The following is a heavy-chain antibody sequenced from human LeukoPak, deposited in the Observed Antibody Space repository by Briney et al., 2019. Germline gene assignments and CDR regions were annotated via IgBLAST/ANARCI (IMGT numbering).Heavy chain of an antibody. CDR1: GYTLTELS. CDR3: ATDLLGYCSSTSCSTRDY. J-gene: IGHJ4*02. CDR2: FDPEDGET. Sequence: ASVKVSCKVSGYTLTELSMHWVRQAPGKGLEWMGGFDPEDGETIYAQKFQGRVTMTEDTSTDTAYMELSSLRSEDTAVYYCATDLLGYCSSTSCSTRDYWGQGTLVTVSS. D-gene: IGHD2-2*01. V-gene: IGHV1-24*01.